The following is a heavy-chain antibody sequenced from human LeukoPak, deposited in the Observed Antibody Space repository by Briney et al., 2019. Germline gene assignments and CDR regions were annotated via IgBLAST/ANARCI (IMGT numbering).Heavy chain of an antibody. D-gene: IGHD5-18*01. CDR1: GFTFSSYA. CDR3: ARAGRYSCGFWYYFDY. V-gene: IGHV3-30-3*01. J-gene: IGHJ4*02. Sequence: GGSLRLSCAASGFTFSSYAMHWVRQAPGKGLEWVAVISDDGSNKYYADSVKGRFTISRDNSKNTLYLQMNSLRAEDTAVYYCARAGRYSCGFWYYFDYWGQGTLVTVSS. CDR2: ISDDGSNK.